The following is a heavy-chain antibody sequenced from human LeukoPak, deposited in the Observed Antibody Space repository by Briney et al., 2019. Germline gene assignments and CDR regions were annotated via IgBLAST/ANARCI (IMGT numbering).Heavy chain of an antibody. J-gene: IGHJ6*02. CDR1: GFTFSSYA. V-gene: IGHV3-23*01. D-gene: IGHD1-1*01. Sequence: PGGSLRLSCAASGFTFSSYAMSWVRQAPGKGLEWVSAISGSGGSTYYADSVKGRFTISRDNSKNTLYLQMNSLRAEDTAVYYCAKGEYNWNGRDRYYYGMDVWGQGTTVTVSS. CDR3: AKGEYNWNGRDRYYYGMDV. CDR2: ISGSGGST.